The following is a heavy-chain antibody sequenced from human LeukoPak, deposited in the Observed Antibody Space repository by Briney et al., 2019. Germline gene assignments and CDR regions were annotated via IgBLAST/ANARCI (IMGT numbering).Heavy chain of an antibody. CDR1: GFTFSSYA. CDR2: ISGSGGST. CDR3: AKGIRSVAGTDY. Sequence: GGSLRLSCAASGFTFSSYAMSWGRQAPEKGLELVSAISGSGGSTYYADSVKGRFTISRDNSKNTLYLQMNSLRAEDTAVYYCAKGIRSVAGTDYWGQGTLVTVSS. V-gene: IGHV3-23*01. J-gene: IGHJ4*02. D-gene: IGHD6-19*01.